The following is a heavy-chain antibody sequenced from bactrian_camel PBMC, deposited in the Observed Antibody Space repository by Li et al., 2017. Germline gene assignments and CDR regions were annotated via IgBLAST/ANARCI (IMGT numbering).Heavy chain of an antibody. Sequence: HVQLVESGGGSVQAGGSLALSCAASGYTDTTYMAWFRQAPGKEREGVAAIGTDFATSYGDAVKGRFTISRDNAKNTLFLQMTSLKPEDTAMYYCAARTRYGGGWSGPLVSSTYAYWGQGTQVTVS. CDR3: AARTRYGGGWSGPLVSSTYAY. CDR2: IGTDFAT. CDR1: GYTDTTY. V-gene: IGHV3S55*01. D-gene: IGHD6*01. J-gene: IGHJ4*01.